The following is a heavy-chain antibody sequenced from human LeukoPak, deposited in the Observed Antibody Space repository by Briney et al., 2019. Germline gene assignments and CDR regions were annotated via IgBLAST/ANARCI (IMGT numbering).Heavy chain of an antibody. CDR1: GGTFSSYA. CDR3: AQYYYDSSGFAV. CDR2: IIPIFGTA. V-gene: IGHV1-69*13. D-gene: IGHD3-22*01. Sequence: GASVKVSCKASGGTFSSYAISWVRQAPGQGLEWMGGIIPIFGTANYAQKFQGRVTITADESTSTAYMELSSLRSEDTAVYYCAQYYYDSSGFAVWGQGTTVTVSS. J-gene: IGHJ6*02.